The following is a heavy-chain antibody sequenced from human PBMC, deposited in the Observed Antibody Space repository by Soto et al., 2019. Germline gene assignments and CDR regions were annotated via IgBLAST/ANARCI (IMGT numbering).Heavy chain of an antibody. D-gene: IGHD3-3*01. Sequence: SGTLSLTCTVSGGSISSGDYYWSWIRQPPGKGLEWIGYIYYSGSTYYNPSLKSRVTISVDTSKNQFSLKLSSVTAADTAVYYCARGNKLRFLQWSPRNGMDVWGQGTTVTVSS. CDR3: ARGNKLRFLQWSPRNGMDV. CDR1: GGSISSGDYY. J-gene: IGHJ6*02. CDR2: IYYSGST. V-gene: IGHV4-30-4*01.